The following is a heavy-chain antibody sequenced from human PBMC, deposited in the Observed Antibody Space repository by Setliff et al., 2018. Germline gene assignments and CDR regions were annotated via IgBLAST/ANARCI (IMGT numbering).Heavy chain of an antibody. Sequence: GGSLRLSCAASGFTFSSYWMHWVRQAAGKGLVWVSRINSDGSSTSYADSGKGRFTIYRDNAKNTLYLQMSCLRAEDTAVYYCARDGGLLQFLEWSRSYMDVWGKGTTVTVSS. J-gene: IGHJ6*03. V-gene: IGHV3-74*01. CDR1: GFTFSSYW. CDR2: INSDGSST. D-gene: IGHD3-3*01. CDR3: ARDGGLLQFLEWSRSYMDV.